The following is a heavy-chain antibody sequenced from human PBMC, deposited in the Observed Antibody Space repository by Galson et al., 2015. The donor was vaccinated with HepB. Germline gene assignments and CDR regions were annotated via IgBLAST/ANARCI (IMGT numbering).Heavy chain of an antibody. CDR2: IRSKTDGEAK. Sequence: SLRLSCAASGFTFTNAWMSWVRQAPGEGPEWVGRIRSKTDGEAKEYAAPVTGRFTISRDDSKNTLYLQMNSLKIEDTAVYYCTMVHCDSSGCYSGLSDSWGQGTLVTVSS. D-gene: IGHD3-22*01. V-gene: IGHV3-15*01. J-gene: IGHJ5*01. CDR1: GFTFTNAW. CDR3: TMVHCDSSGCYSGLSDS.